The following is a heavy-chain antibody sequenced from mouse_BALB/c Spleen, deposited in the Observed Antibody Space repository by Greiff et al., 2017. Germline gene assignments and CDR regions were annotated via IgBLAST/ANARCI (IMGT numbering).Heavy chain of an antibody. J-gene: IGHJ2*01. CDR3: TRGGGDPNYFDY. Sequence: EVKLEESGGGLVKPGGSLKLSCAASGFTFSSYTMSWVRQTPEKRLEWVATISSGGSYTYYPDSVKGRFTISRDNAKNTLYLQMSSLKSEDTAMYYCTRGGGDPNYFDYWGQGTTLTVSS. V-gene: IGHV5-6-4*01. CDR1: GFTFSSYT. CDR2: ISSGGSYT.